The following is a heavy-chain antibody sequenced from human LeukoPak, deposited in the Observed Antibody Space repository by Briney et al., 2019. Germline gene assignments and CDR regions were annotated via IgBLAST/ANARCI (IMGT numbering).Heavy chain of an antibody. Sequence: GGSLRLSCAASGFTFSSYSMNWVRQAPGKGLEWVSYISSSGSTKYYADSVKGRFTISRDNAKNSLYLQMNSLRAEDTAVYYCARDGVLRHFDWLYYFDYWGQGTLVTVSS. J-gene: IGHJ4*02. CDR1: GFTFSSYS. CDR2: ISSSGSTK. D-gene: IGHD3-9*01. V-gene: IGHV3-48*04. CDR3: ARDGVLRHFDWLYYFDY.